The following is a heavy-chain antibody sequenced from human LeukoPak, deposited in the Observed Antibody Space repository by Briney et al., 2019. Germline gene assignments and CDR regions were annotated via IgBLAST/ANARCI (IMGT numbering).Heavy chain of an antibody. V-gene: IGHV1-2*02. Sequence: AAVNVSCKCSGYTFTGYYMHWVRQAPGQGLEWMGGINPNSGGTNYAQKFQGRVTMTRDKSISTAYMELSRLRSDDTAVYYCARAYTAIILDDWGQGTLVTVSS. CDR1: GYTFTGYY. J-gene: IGHJ4*02. D-gene: IGHD5-18*01. CDR2: INPNSGGT. CDR3: ARAYTAIILDD.